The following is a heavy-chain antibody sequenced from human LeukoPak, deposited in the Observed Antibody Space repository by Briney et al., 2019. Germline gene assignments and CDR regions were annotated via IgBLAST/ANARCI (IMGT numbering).Heavy chain of an antibody. CDR2: INHSGST. V-gene: IGHV4-34*01. Sequence: PSETLSLTCAVYGGSFSGYYWSWIRQPRGKWLEWIGEINHSGSTNYNPSLKSRVTISVDTSKNQFSLKLSSVTAADTAVYYCAGFYVWGNYLTRNFDYWGQGTLVTVAS. J-gene: IGHJ4*02. CDR3: AGFYVWGNYLTRNFDY. D-gene: IGHD3-16*02. CDR1: GGSFSGYY.